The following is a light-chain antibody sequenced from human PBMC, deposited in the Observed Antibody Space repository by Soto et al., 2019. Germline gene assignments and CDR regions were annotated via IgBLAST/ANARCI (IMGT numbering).Light chain of an antibody. CDR3: QQYNNWPLT. V-gene: IGKV3-15*01. CDR1: QSVRSN. Sequence: EIVMTQSPGTLSVSPGERATLSCMASQSVRSNLAWYQQKPGQAPRLLIYGASTRATGIPARFSGSGSGTEFTLTISSLQSEDFSVYYCQQYNNWPLTFGGGTKV. CDR2: GAS. J-gene: IGKJ4*01.